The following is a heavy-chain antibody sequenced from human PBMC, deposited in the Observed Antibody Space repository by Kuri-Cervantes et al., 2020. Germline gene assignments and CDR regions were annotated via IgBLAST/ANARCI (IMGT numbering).Heavy chain of an antibody. CDR2: IKRDGSEK. V-gene: IGHV3-7*01. CDR3: ARDIIGRRFDP. J-gene: IGHJ5*02. Sequence: GGSLRLSCAVSGFTFNSYWMSWVRQAPGKGLEWVATIKRDGSEKFYVDSVKGRFIISRDNAKNTLYLQMNTLRLEDTAVYYCARDIIGRRFDPWGQGTLVTVSS. CDR1: GFTFNSYW.